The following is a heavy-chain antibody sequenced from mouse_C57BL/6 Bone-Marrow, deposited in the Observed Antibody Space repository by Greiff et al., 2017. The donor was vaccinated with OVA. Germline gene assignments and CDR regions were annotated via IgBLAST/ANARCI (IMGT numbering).Heavy chain of an antibody. CDR2: IYPRSGNN. CDR1: GYTFTSYG. CDR3: ARLLRPLAY. Sequence: VQLQQSGAELARPGASVKLFCKASGYTFTSYGISWVKQRTGQGLEWIGEIYPRSGNNYYNEKFKGKATLTPDKSSSTAYMELRSLTSEDSAVYFCARLLRPLAYWGQGTLVTVSA. J-gene: IGHJ3*01. V-gene: IGHV1-81*01. D-gene: IGHD1-1*01.